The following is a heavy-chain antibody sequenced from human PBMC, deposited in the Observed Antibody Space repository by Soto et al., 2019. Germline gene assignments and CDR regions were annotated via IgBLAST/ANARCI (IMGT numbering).Heavy chain of an antibody. Sequence: QVQLVQSGAEVKKPGASVKVSCKASGYTFTSYDITWVRQATGQGLEWMGWMNPNSGNTGYAQKFKGRVTMTRNTSISTAYMELSSLRSEDTAVYYCARGLEWSRSLDPWGQGTLVTVSS. CDR1: GYTFTSYD. V-gene: IGHV1-8*01. CDR3: ARGLEWSRSLDP. J-gene: IGHJ5*02. D-gene: IGHD3-3*01. CDR2: MNPNSGNT.